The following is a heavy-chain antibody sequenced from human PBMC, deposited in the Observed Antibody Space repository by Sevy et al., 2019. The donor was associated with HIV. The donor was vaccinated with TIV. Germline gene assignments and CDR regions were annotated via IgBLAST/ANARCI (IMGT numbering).Heavy chain of an antibody. V-gene: IGHV1-58*01. CDR3: AATTDTIFGVVLMNNWFDP. Sequence: ASVKVSCKASAFTFSTSAVQWVRQSRGQRLEWIGWIVVGSGSTNYAQKFQGRVTFTRDMSTNTAYMEMSSLRSDDPAVYYCAATTDTIFGVVLMNNWFDPWGQGTLVTVSS. CDR2: IVVGSGST. D-gene: IGHD3-3*01. CDR1: AFTFSTSA. J-gene: IGHJ5*02.